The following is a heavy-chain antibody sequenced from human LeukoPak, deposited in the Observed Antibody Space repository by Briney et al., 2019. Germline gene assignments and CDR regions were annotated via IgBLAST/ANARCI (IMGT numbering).Heavy chain of an antibody. CDR3: AKDFTKYYYDSSGVFDY. D-gene: IGHD3-22*01. V-gene: IGHV3-30-3*01. Sequence: GGSLRLSCAASGFTFSSYAMHWVRQAPGKGLEWVAVISYDGSNKYYADSVKGRFTISRDNSKNTLYLQMNSLRAEDTAVYYCAKDFTKYYYDSSGVFDYWGQGTLVTVSS. CDR1: GFTFSSYA. CDR2: ISYDGSNK. J-gene: IGHJ4*02.